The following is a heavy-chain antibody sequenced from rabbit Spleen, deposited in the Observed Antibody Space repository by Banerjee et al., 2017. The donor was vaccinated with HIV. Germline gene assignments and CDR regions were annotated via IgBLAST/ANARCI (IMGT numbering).Heavy chain of an antibody. J-gene: IGHJ4*01. CDR3: ARDLTDVIGWNFNL. CDR2: IEPIFGRT. V-gene: IGHV1S47*01. D-gene: IGHD1-1*01. CDR1: GFDFSNYG. Sequence: QEQLVESGGGLVQPGGSLKLSCKASGFDFSNYGVSWVRQTPGKGLEWIGYIEPIFGRTYYASWVDGRFTISSHNAQNTLYLQLNSLTAADTATYFCARDLTDVIGWNFNLWGPGTLVTVS.